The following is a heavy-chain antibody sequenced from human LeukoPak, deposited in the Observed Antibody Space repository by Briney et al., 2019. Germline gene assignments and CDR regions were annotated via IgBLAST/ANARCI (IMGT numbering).Heavy chain of an antibody. CDR1: GFTFGTYA. D-gene: IGHD4-17*01. CDR2: ISGSGVGT. Sequence: GGSLRLSCAASGFTFGTYAMSWVRQAPGKGLDWVSGISGSGVGTYYADSVKGRFTISRDNSKNTLYLQMNSLRVEDTAVYYCGKASGDYDYWGQGTLVTVSS. V-gene: IGHV3-23*01. CDR3: GKASGDYDY. J-gene: IGHJ4*02.